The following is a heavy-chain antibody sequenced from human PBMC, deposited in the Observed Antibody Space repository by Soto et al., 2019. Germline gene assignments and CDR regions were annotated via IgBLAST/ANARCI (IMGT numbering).Heavy chain of an antibody. CDR2: TYYRSKWYN. V-gene: IGHV6-1*01. CDR1: GDRVSSNSAA. D-gene: IGHD4-17*01. CDR3: AREGGVYGGNSYYFDY. Sequence: KQSQTLSLTCAISGDRVSSNSAAWNWIRQSPSRGLEWLGRTYYRSKWYNDYAVSVKSRITINPDTSKNQFSLQLNSVTPEDTAVYYCAREGGVYGGNSYYFDYWGQGTLVTVSS. J-gene: IGHJ4*02.